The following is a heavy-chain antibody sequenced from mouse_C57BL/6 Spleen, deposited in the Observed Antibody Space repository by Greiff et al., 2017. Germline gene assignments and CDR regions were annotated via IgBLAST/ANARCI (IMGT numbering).Heavy chain of an antibody. V-gene: IGHV5-17*01. D-gene: IGHD4-1*01. CDR1: GFTFSDYG. CDR2: ISSGSSTI. J-gene: IGHJ4*01. CDR3: ARPTNWEGAMDY. Sequence: EVMLVESGGGLVKPGGSLKLSCAASGFTFSDYGMHWVRQAPEKGLEWVAYISSGSSTIYYADTVKGRFTISRDNAKNTLFLQMTSLRSEDTVMYYWARPTNWEGAMDYWGQGTAVTVSS.